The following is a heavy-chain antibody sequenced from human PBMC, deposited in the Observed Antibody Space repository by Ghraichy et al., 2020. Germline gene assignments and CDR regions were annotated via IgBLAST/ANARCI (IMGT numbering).Heavy chain of an antibody. CDR1: GFTFSSYS. J-gene: IGHJ4*02. CDR3: ARAYDILTGYGAQYYFDY. Sequence: LSLTCAASGFTFSSYSMNWVRQAPGKGLEWVSSISSSSSYIYYADSVKGRFTISRDNAKNSLYLQMNSLRAEDTAVYYCARAYDILTGYGAQYYFDYWGQGTLVTVSS. V-gene: IGHV3-21*01. CDR2: ISSSSSYI. D-gene: IGHD3-9*01.